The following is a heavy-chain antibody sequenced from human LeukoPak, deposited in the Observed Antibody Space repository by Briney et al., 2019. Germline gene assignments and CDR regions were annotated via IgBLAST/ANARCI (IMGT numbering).Heavy chain of an antibody. CDR3: ARDPAAAGNNWFDP. CDR2: INPNRGGT. J-gene: IGHJ5*02. V-gene: IGHV1-2*02. CDR1: GYTFTGYY. D-gene: IGHD6-13*01. Sequence: ASLKVSCKASGYTFTGYYMHWVRQAPGQGLEWMGWINPNRGGTNYAQKFQGRFTMTRDTSISTSYMELSRLRSDDTAVYYCARDPAAAGNNWFDPWGQGTLCTVSS.